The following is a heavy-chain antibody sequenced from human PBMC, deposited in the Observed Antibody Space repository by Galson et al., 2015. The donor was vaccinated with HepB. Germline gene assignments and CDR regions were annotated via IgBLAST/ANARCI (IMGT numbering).Heavy chain of an antibody. J-gene: IGHJ3*02. CDR1: AGSISSSSYY. D-gene: IGHD3-10*01. CDR3: ARGEWLFSAFDI. CDR2: IYYSGST. Sequence: SYALSLTCTVSAGSISSSSYYWGWIRQPPGKGLEWIGSIYYSGSTYYNPSLQSRVTISVDTSKNQSSLKLIAVTAADTTVYYCARGEWLFSAFDIWGQGTMVTVSS. V-gene: IGHV4-39*01.